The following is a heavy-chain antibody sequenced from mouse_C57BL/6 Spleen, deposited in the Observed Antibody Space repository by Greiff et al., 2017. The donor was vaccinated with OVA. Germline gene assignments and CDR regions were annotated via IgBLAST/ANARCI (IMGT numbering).Heavy chain of an antibody. Sequence: VQRVESGPGLVQPSQSLSITCTVSGFSLTSYGVHWVRQSPGKGLEWLGVIWSGGSTDYNAAFISRLSISKDNSKSQVFFKMNSLQADDTAIYYCARTFYYGSREGYWYFDVWGTGTTVTVSS. D-gene: IGHD1-1*01. V-gene: IGHV2-2*01. CDR2: IWSGGST. CDR1: GFSLTSYG. J-gene: IGHJ1*03. CDR3: ARTFYYGSREGYWYFDV.